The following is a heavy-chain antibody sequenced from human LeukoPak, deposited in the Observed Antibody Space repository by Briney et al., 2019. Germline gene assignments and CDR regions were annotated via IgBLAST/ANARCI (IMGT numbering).Heavy chain of an antibody. CDR2: IYTSGST. Sequence: SETLSLTCTVSGGSISSYYWSWIRQPPGKGLGWIGYIYTSGSTNYNPSLKSRVTISVDTSKNQFSLKLSSVTAADTAVYYCARLRGVVVADWGQGTLVTVSS. J-gene: IGHJ4*02. CDR1: GGSISSYY. CDR3: ARLRGVVVAD. D-gene: IGHD3-22*01. V-gene: IGHV4-4*09.